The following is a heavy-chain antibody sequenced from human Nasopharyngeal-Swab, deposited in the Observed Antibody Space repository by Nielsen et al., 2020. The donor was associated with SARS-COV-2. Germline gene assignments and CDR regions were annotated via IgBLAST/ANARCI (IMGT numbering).Heavy chain of an antibody. V-gene: IGHV3-21*01. CDR1: GFTFSSYS. Sequence: GGSLRLSCAASGFTFSSYSMNWVRQAPGEGLEWVSSISSSSSYIYYADSVKGRFTISRDNAKNSLYLQMNSLRAEDTAVYYCARGASYYDSSGYAFDYWGQGTLVTVSS. CDR3: ARGASYYDSSGYAFDY. J-gene: IGHJ4*02. CDR2: ISSSSSYI. D-gene: IGHD3-22*01.